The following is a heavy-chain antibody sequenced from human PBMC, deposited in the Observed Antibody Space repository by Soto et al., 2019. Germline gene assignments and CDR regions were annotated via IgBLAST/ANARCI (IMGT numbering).Heavy chain of an antibody. CDR3: ARGLSDYYDSSGYYYYYYYGMDI. Sequence: TLSLTCTVSGGSISSGGYYWSWIRQHPGKGLEWIGYIYYSGSTYYNPSLKSRVTISVDTSKNQFSLKLSSVTAADTAVYYCARGLSDYYDSSGYYYYYYYGMDIWGQGTTVTVSS. CDR2: IYYSGST. CDR1: GGSISSGGYY. J-gene: IGHJ6*02. D-gene: IGHD3-22*01. V-gene: IGHV4-31*03.